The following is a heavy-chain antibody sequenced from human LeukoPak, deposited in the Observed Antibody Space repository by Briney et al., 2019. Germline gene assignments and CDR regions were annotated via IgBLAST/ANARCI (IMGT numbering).Heavy chain of an antibody. CDR2: INPNSGGT. Sequence: ASVKVSCKASGYTFTGYYMHWVRQAPGQGLEWMGWINPNSGGTNYAQKFQGRVTMTRDTSISTAYMELSRLRSDDTAVYYCARPAIQLWLWDFDYWGQGTLVTVSS. CDR3: ARPAIQLWLWDFDY. V-gene: IGHV1-2*02. CDR1: GYTFTGYY. J-gene: IGHJ4*02. D-gene: IGHD5-18*01.